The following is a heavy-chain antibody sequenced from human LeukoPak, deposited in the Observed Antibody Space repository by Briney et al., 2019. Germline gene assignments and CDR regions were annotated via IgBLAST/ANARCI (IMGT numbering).Heavy chain of an antibody. D-gene: IGHD5-12*01. Sequence: PGRSLRLSCAASGFNFSSYAMHWVRQAPGKGLQWVAVISYDGSKKYYADSVKGRFTISRDNSKNTLYLQMNSLRAEDTAVYYCAKDLYSGYEYVAYFDYWGQGTLVTVSS. V-gene: IGHV3-30*18. J-gene: IGHJ4*02. CDR1: GFNFSSYA. CDR3: AKDLYSGYEYVAYFDY. CDR2: ISYDGSKK.